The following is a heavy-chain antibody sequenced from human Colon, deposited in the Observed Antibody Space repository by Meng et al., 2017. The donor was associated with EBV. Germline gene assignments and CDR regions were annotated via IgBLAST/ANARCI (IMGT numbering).Heavy chain of an antibody. Sequence: LQQWGAGLLTPSETLALTCGVSGGSRSGYYWSWIRHFPGRTLECIGDINHSGSANYNPSLRSRVTISVDTSKNQIFLNLHSVTAADTAVYHCARTFGYCSNNNCPRTLGYWGQGTLVTVSS. D-gene: IGHD2-2*03. CDR2: INHSGSA. CDR1: GGSRSGYY. V-gene: IGHV4-34*02. CDR3: ARTFGYCSNNNCPRTLGY. J-gene: IGHJ4*02.